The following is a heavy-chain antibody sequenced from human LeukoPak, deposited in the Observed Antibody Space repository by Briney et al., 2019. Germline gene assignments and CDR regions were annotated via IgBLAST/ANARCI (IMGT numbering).Heavy chain of an antibody. CDR1: GFTFSSYA. CDR3: AKGGKYYYDSSGYYNDY. D-gene: IGHD3-22*01. Sequence: GGSLRLSCAASGFTFSSYAMSWVRQAPGKGLEWVSAISGSGGSTYYADSVKGRFTISRDNSKNTLYLQMNSLRAEDTAVYYCAKGGKYYYDSSGYYNDYWGQGTLVTVSS. CDR2: ISGSGGST. V-gene: IGHV3-23*01. J-gene: IGHJ4*02.